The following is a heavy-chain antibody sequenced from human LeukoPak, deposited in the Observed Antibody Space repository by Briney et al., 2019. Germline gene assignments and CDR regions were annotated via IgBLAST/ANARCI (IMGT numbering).Heavy chain of an antibody. CDR1: GGTFSSYA. CDR3: ARVSSGDAFDI. J-gene: IGHJ3*02. Sequence: ASVKVSCKASGGTFSSYAISWVRQAPGQGLEWMGGIIPIFGTANYAQKLQGRVTITADKSTSTAYMELSSLRSEDTAVYYCARVSSGDAFDIWGQGTMVTVSS. V-gene: IGHV1-69*06. CDR2: IIPIFGTA. D-gene: IGHD6-19*01.